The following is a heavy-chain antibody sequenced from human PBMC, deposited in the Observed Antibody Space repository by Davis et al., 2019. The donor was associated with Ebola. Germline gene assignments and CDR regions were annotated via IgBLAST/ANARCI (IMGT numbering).Heavy chain of an antibody. J-gene: IGHJ4*02. CDR2: INPNSGDS. CDR3: ARVLNCVMLGNYFDY. D-gene: IGHD2-21*01. CDR1: GYTFTDHY. V-gene: IGHV1-2*02. Sequence: SVKVSCKASGYTFTDHYMYWVRQAPGQGLKWMGWINPNSGDSSFAQKFQGRVTMTRDTSISTAYMELSRLRSDDTAVYYCARVLNCVMLGNYFDYWGQGTLVTVSS.